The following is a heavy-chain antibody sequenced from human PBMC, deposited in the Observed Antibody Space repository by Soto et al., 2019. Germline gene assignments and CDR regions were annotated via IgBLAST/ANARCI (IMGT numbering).Heavy chain of an antibody. J-gene: IGHJ1*01. Sequence: QVQLVESGGGVVQPGRSLRLSCAASGFTFSSYGMHWVRQAPGKGLEWVAVISYDGSNKYYADSVKGRFTISRDNSKNTLYLQMNSLRAEDTAVYYCAKDRYFQHWSQGTLVTVSS. V-gene: IGHV3-30*18. CDR2: ISYDGSNK. CDR3: AKDRYFQH. CDR1: GFTFSSYG.